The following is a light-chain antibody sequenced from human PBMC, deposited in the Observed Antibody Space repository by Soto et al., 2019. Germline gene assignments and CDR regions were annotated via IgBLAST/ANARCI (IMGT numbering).Light chain of an antibody. CDR1: QDIAIY. V-gene: IGKV1-9*01. CDR3: QQLRMYPST. J-gene: IGKJ4*01. CDR2: AAS. Sequence: IQLTQSPSSLSASVGDRVTITCRASQDIAIYLAWYQQKPGEAPKPLIYAASTLYGGVPSRFSGSGSGTDFALTITSLQAEDFATYYCQQLRMYPSTFGGGTKVEIK.